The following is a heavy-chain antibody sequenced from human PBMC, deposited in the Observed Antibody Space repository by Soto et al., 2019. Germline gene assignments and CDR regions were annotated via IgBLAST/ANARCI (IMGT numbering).Heavy chain of an antibody. Sequence: PGGSMRLSCAACGLTFNDYYISWICQAQGKGLEWVSYISSSSSYTNYAASVKGRFTISRDNAKNSLYLQMNSLRAEDTAVYYCARHPRTLLWFGEPLDYWGQGTLVTVSS. CDR3: ARHPRTLLWFGEPLDY. D-gene: IGHD3-10*01. V-gene: IGHV3-11*06. J-gene: IGHJ4*02. CDR2: ISSSSSYT. CDR1: GLTFNDYY.